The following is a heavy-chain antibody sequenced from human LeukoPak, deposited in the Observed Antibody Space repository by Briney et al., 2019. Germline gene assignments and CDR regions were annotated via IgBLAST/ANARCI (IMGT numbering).Heavy chain of an antibody. J-gene: IGHJ5*02. Sequence: PSETLSLTCAVSGYSISSGYYWGWIRQPPGKGLEWIGSIYHSGSTYYNPSFKSRVTISVDTSKNQFSLKLSSVTAADTAVYYCARLGYCSTTSCYNWFDPWGQGTLVTVSS. CDR2: IYHSGST. CDR3: ARLGYCSTTSCYNWFDP. D-gene: IGHD2-2*03. CDR1: GYSISSGYY. V-gene: IGHV4-38-2*01.